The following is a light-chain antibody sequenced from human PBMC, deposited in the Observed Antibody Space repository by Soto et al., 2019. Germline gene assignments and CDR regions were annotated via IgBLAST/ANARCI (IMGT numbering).Light chain of an antibody. V-gene: IGKV1-5*03. J-gene: IGKJ1*01. Sequence: DIEMTQSPSTLPSSGGDRVTITGGASQTISSWLAWYQQKPGKAPKLLTYKASTLKSGVPSRFSGSGSGTEFTLTISSLQPDDFATYYCQHYNSYSEAFGQGTKVDI. CDR2: KAS. CDR1: QTISSW. CDR3: QHYNSYSEA.